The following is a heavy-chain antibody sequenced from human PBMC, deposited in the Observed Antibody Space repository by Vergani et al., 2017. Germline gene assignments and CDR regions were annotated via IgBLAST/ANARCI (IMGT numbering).Heavy chain of an antibody. CDR1: GFTFSSYS. CDR2: ISSSSSYI. Sequence: EVQLVESGGGLVKPGGSLRLSCAASGFTFSSYSMNWVRQAPGKGLEWVSSISSSSSYIYYAESVKGRFTISRANAKNSLYLQMNSLRAEDTAVYYCARVLWSLQRDWLLYYYYYYYGMDVWGQGTTVTVSS. CDR3: ARVLWSLQRDWLLYYYYYYYGMDV. J-gene: IGHJ6*02. V-gene: IGHV3-21*01. D-gene: IGHD3-9*01.